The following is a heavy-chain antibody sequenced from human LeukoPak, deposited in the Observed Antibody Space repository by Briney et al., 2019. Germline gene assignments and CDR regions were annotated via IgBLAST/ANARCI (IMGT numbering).Heavy chain of an antibody. V-gene: IGHV1-18*01. CDR2: ISAYNGNT. J-gene: IGHJ4*02. D-gene: IGHD6-19*01. CDR3: ASGPGSSGWQGGDY. CDR1: GGTFSSYA. Sequence: ASVKVSCKASGGTFSSYAISWVRQAPRQGLEWMGWISAYNGNTNYAQKLQGRVTMTTDTSTSTAYMELRSLRSDDTAVYYCASGPGSSGWQGGDYWGQGTLVTVSS.